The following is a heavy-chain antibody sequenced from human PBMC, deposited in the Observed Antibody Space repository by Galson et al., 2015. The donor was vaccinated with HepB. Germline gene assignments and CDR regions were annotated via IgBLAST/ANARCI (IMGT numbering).Heavy chain of an antibody. V-gene: IGHV3-21*01. J-gene: IGHJ6*03. D-gene: IGHD2-2*01. CDR2: ISSSSSYI. Sequence: SLRLSCAASGFTFSSYSMNWVRQAPGKGLEWVSSISSSSSYIYYADSVKGRFTISRDNAKNSLYLQMNSLRAEDTAVYYCARGRGYCSSTSCPADYYYYYMDVWGKGTTVTVSS. CDR1: GFTFSSYS. CDR3: ARGRGYCSSTSCPADYYYYYMDV.